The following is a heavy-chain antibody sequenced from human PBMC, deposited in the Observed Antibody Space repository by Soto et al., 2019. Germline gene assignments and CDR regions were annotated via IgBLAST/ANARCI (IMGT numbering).Heavy chain of an antibody. V-gene: IGHV2-5*01. CDR2: IYWNDDE. CDR3: APLRRWSGDAFDF. J-gene: IGHJ3*01. Sequence: SGPTLVKPTQTLTLTCPFSGFSLPTSGVGVGWIRQPPGKALEWLALIYWNDDERYSPSLRSRLTITKDTSKNQVVLTMTTMDAVDTATYYCAPLRRWSGDAFDFWGQGTMGTVSS. D-gene: IGHD2-15*01. CDR1: GFSLPTSGVG.